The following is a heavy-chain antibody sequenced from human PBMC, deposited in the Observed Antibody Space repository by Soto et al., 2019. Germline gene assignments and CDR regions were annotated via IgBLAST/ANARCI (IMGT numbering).Heavy chain of an antibody. CDR3: ARGYSSSWYYYYYGMDV. CDR1: GGAFSGYY. J-gene: IGHJ6*02. D-gene: IGHD6-13*01. Sequence: SGTLAVACAVYGGAFSGYYWGWVRQPPGKGLEWIGEINHSGSTNYNPSLKSRVTISVDTSKNQFSLKLSSVTAADTAVYYCARGYSSSWYYYYYGMDVWGQGTTVT. CDR2: INHSGST. V-gene: IGHV4-34*01.